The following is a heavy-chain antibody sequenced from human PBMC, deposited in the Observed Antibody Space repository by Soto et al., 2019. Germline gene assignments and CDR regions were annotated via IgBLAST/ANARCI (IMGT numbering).Heavy chain of an antibody. D-gene: IGHD3-9*01. J-gene: IGHJ4*02. CDR3: AKAPWLFLFDY. CDR1: GLTFSSYA. CDR2: ISGSGGST. Sequence: EVQLLESGGGLVQPGGSLRLSCVVSGLTFSSYAMSWVRQAPGKGLEWVSSISGSGGSTYYADSVKGRFTISRDNSKNTLYLQMNSLRAEDTAIYYCAKAPWLFLFDYWGQGTLVTVSS. V-gene: IGHV3-23*01.